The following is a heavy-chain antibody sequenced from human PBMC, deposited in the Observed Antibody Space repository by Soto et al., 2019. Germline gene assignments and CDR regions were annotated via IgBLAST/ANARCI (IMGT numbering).Heavy chain of an antibody. CDR1: GGTFRSYA. Sequence: QVQLVQSGAEVKKPGSSVKVSCKASGGTFRSYAISWVRQAPVQGLEWMGGIIPIFGTANYAQKFQGRVPITADESTSTAYMELSSLRSEDTAVDYWARSQQLVRGWFDPWGQGTLVTVSS. D-gene: IGHD6-13*01. CDR2: IIPIFGTA. J-gene: IGHJ5*02. CDR3: ARSQQLVRGWFDP. V-gene: IGHV1-69*01.